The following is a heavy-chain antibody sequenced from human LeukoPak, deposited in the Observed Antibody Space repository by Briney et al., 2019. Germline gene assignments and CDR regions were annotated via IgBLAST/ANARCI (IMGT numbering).Heavy chain of an antibody. Sequence: GGALRLSCAASVFTFYDYAMHWVRQAPGKGLEWVSLISGDGDSTYYADSVKGRFTISRDNSKNSLDLQMNSLRTEDTALYYCAKDSSRTDYYYMDVWGKGTTVTVSS. CDR3: AKDSSRTDYYYMDV. V-gene: IGHV3-43*02. J-gene: IGHJ6*03. CDR1: VFTFYDYA. CDR2: ISGDGDST.